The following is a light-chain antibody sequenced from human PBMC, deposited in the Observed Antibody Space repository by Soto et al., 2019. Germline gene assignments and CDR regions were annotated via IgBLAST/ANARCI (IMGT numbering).Light chain of an antibody. CDR2: GAS. CDR1: QSVNNN. V-gene: IGKV3-15*01. CDR3: QEYNSWPLT. J-gene: IGKJ1*01. Sequence: TQSPATLSVSPGERATLSCRASQSVNNNLAWYQQKLGQAPRVLIYGASTRATGIPARFTGSGSGTEFILTITSLQSEDSAVYYCQEYNSWPLTFGQGTKVDI.